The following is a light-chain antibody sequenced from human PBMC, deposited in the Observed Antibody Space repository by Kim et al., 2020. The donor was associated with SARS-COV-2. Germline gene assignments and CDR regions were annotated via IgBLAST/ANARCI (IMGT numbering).Light chain of an antibody. CDR2: DVT. V-gene: IGLV2-11*03. CDR1: SNDVGDYDY. Sequence: SPGQYVAVSCSGTSNDVGDYDYVSWYQQHLGQAPKLIIYDVTLRPSGVPDRFSGSKSGNTASLTISGLQAEDEADYYCCSYAGNWLFGGGTQLTVL. J-gene: IGLJ3*02. CDR3: CSYAGNWL.